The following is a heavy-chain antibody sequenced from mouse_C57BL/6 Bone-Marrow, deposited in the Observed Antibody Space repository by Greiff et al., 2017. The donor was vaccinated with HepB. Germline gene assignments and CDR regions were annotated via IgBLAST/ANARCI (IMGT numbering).Heavy chain of an antibody. D-gene: IGHD1-1*01. CDR3: ARWPITTVGSYYFDY. CDR2: INPSNGGT. V-gene: IGHV1-53*01. Sequence: VKLQQPGTELVKPGASVKLSCKASGYTFTSYWMHWVKQRPGQGLEWIGNINPSNGGTNYNEKFKSKAILTVDKSSSTAYMQHSSLTSEDSAVYYCARWPITTVGSYYFDYWGQGTTLTVSS. CDR1: GYTFTSYW. J-gene: IGHJ2*01.